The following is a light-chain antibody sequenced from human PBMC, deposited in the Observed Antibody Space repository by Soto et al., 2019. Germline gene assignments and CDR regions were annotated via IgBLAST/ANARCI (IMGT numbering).Light chain of an antibody. CDR3: TSYTSSITPYV. V-gene: IGLV2-14*01. CDR1: SSDVGGYTY. J-gene: IGLJ7*01. CDR2: DDS. Sequence: QSALTQPASVSGSPGQSITISCAGTSSDVGGYTYVSWYQQPPGTAPKLMIYDDSNRASGVSNRFSGSKSGTSASLTISGLQAEDEADYYCTSYTSSITPYVFGGGTQLTVL.